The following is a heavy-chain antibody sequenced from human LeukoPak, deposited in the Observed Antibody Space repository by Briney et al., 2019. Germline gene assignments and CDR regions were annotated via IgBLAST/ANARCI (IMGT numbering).Heavy chain of an antibody. CDR3: AKDYGDLP. CDR1: GFTFSSYA. CDR2: ISYDGSNK. D-gene: IGHD4-17*01. Sequence: GGSLRLSCAASGFTFSSYAMHWVRQAPGKGLEWVAVISYDGSNKYYADSVKGRFTLSRDNSKNTLYLQMNSLRAEDTAVYYCAKDYGDLPWGQGTLVTVSS. V-gene: IGHV3-30*04. J-gene: IGHJ4*02.